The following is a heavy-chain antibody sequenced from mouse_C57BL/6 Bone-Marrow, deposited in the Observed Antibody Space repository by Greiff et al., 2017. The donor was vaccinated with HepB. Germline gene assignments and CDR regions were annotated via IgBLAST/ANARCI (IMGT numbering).Heavy chain of an antibody. CDR1: GFSFNTYA. D-gene: IGHD1-1*01. V-gene: IGHV10-1*01. Sequence: EVQLVASGGGLVQPKGSLKLSCAASGFSFNTYAMNWVRQAPGTGLEWVARIRSKSNNYATYYADSVKDRFTISRDDSESMLYLQMNNLKTEDTAMYYCVRHEGYGTGFDYWGQGTTLTVSS. CDR2: IRSKSNNYAT. J-gene: IGHJ2*01. CDR3: VRHEGYGTGFDY.